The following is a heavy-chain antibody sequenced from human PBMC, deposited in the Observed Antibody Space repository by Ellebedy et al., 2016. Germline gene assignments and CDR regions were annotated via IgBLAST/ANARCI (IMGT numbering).Heavy chain of an antibody. CDR3: ARDLNFDY. CDR2: ISYDGSNK. J-gene: IGHJ4*02. V-gene: IGHV3-30*03. CDR1: GFTFSSYG. Sequence: GGSLRLXXAASGFTFSSYGMHWVRQAPGKGLEWVAVISYDGSNKYYADSVKGRFTISRDNSKNTLYLQMNSLRAEDTAVYYCARDLNFDYWGQGTLVTVSS.